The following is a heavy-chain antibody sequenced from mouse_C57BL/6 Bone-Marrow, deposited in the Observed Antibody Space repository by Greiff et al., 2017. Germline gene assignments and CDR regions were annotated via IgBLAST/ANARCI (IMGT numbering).Heavy chain of an antibody. CDR3: TRDGYYYAMDY. Sequence: EVKVVESGAGLVKPGGSLKLSCAAPGFTFSSYAMSWVRQTPEKRLEWVAYISSGGDYIYYADTVKGRFTISRDNARNTLYLQMSSLKSEDTAMYYCTRDGYYYAMDYWGQGTSVTVSS. CDR2: ISSGGDYI. CDR1: GFTFSSYA. V-gene: IGHV5-9-1*02. D-gene: IGHD2-3*01. J-gene: IGHJ4*01.